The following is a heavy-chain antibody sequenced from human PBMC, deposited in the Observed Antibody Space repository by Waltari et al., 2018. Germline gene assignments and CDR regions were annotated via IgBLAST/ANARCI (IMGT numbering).Heavy chain of an antibody. Sequence: EVQLVQSGAEVKKPGESLRISCKGSGYSFTSYWISWVHQMTGKGLEWMGRIVPRDSYTNYSPAVQGHVTISADKSISTAYLQWSSLKASDTAMYYCSRHSNVAAPRRGWFDPWGQGTLVTVSS. CDR3: SRHSNVAAPRRGWFDP. CDR1: GYSFTSYW. D-gene: IGHD6-13*01. CDR2: IVPRDSYT. V-gene: IGHV5-10-1*03. J-gene: IGHJ5*02.